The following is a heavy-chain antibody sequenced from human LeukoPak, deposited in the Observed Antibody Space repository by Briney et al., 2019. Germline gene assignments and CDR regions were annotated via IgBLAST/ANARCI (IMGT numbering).Heavy chain of an antibody. CDR3: AKDSDILSY. D-gene: IGHD3-9*01. J-gene: IGHJ4*02. V-gene: IGHV3-23*01. Sequence: GGSLRLSCVASGFTFSNYVMSWVRQAPAKGLEWVSAISGSGGSTYYADSVKGRFTISRDSSKNTLYLQMNSLRAEDTAVYYCAKDSDILSYWGQGALVTVSS. CDR1: GFTFSNYV. CDR2: ISGSGGST.